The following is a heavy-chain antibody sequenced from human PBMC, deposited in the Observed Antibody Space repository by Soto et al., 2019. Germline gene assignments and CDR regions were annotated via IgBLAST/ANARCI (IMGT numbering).Heavy chain of an antibody. J-gene: IGHJ4*02. D-gene: IGHD3-16*01. Sequence: VQLVQSGGGVVQPGRSLRLSCAASGFTFRSYGMHWVRQAPGKGLEWVAVIWYDGSNKYYADSVKGRFTISRDNSRNTMYLQIDSLSAEDPAVYYCARDRGTYMDRSRFGYFEYWGKGTMVTVSS. V-gene: IGHV3-33*01. CDR2: IWYDGSNK. CDR3: ARDRGTYMDRSRFGYFEY. CDR1: GFTFRSYG.